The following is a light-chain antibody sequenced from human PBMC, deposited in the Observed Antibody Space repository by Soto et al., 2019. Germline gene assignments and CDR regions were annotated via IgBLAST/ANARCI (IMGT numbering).Light chain of an antibody. J-gene: IGLJ1*01. Sequence: QSVLTQPPSVSEAPRQRVTISCSGSSSNIGNNAVNWYQQLPGQAPKLLIYYNDLLPSGVSDRFSGSKSGPSASLAISGLQSEDEADYYCATWDDSLNGYVFGSGTKVTVL. CDR2: YND. CDR3: ATWDDSLNGYV. V-gene: IGLV1-36*01. CDR1: SSNIGNNA.